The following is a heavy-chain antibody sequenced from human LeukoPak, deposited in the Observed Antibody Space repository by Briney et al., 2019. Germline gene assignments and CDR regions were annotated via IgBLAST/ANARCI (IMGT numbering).Heavy chain of an antibody. Sequence: GGSLRLSCAASGSTLSNYGIHWVRQAPGKGLEWVTFIRYDGRIIYYLDFVKGRFTISRDNSQNMLYLEMNSLRAEDTAVYYCAQAPYHSSAYELEFDYWGQGTLVTVSS. CDR3: AQAPYHSSAYELEFDY. CDR1: GSTLSNYG. J-gene: IGHJ4*02. D-gene: IGHD3-22*01. CDR2: IRYDGRII. V-gene: IGHV3-30*02.